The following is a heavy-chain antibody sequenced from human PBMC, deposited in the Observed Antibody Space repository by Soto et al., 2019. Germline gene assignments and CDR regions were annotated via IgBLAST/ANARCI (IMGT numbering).Heavy chain of an antibody. Sequence: GGSLRLSCAASGFTFSGSAMHWVRQASGKGLEWVGRIRSKANSYATAYAASVKGRFTISRDDSKNTAYLQMNSLKTKDTAVYYCTRQEKLLWFGDYYYGMDVWGQGTTVTVSS. CDR2: IRSKANSYAT. CDR3: TRQEKLLWFGDYYYGMDV. CDR1: GFTFSGSA. J-gene: IGHJ6*02. D-gene: IGHD3-10*01. V-gene: IGHV3-73*01.